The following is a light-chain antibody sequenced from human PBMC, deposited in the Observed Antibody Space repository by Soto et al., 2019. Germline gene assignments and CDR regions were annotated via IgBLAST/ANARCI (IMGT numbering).Light chain of an antibody. V-gene: IGKV3-20*01. CDR3: QQYGSSRT. Sequence: EIVLTQSPGTLSLSPGERATLSCRASQSVSSSYLAWYQQKPGQAPRLLIYGASSRATGIPDRFSGSGSGTDFTLNISRLEPDDFAVYYCQQYGSSRTFGQGTKLEIK. CDR1: QSVSSSY. J-gene: IGKJ2*02. CDR2: GAS.